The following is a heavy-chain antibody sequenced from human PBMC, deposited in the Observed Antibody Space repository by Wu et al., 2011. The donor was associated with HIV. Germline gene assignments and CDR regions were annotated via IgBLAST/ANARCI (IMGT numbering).Heavy chain of an antibody. CDR1: GYTFTGYY. CDR2: INPNNGGS. D-gene: IGHD3-22*01. V-gene: IGHV1-2*02. CDR3: ARIFYDSSGYEDY. Sequence: QVQLVQSGAEVKKPGASVKVSCKASGYTFTGYYMQWVRQAPGQGLEWMGWINPNNGGSSYAQKFQGRVTMTRDTSISTAYMELSRLRSDDTAVYYCARIFYDSSGYEDYWGQGTLVTVSS. J-gene: IGHJ4*02.